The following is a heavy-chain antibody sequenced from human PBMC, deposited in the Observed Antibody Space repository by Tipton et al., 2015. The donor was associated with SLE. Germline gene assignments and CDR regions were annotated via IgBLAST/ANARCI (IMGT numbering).Heavy chain of an antibody. V-gene: IGHV3-53*05. J-gene: IGHJ2*01. D-gene: IGHD6-19*01. Sequence: LSLTCAVYGGSFSGYYWSWIRQPPGKGLEWISVIYSGGSTYYADSVKGRFTISRGNSKNTLYLQMNSLRAEDTAVYYCAREGAGDWYFDLWGRGTLVTVSS. CDR2: IYSGGST. CDR1: GGSFSGYY. CDR3: AREGAGDWYFDL.